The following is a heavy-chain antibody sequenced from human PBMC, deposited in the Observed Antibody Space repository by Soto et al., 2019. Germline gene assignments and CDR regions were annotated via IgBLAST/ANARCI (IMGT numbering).Heavy chain of an antibody. J-gene: IGHJ4*02. CDR1: GGSITTYY. CDR3: ARGRRSGWYHFDS. D-gene: IGHD6-19*01. Sequence: QVQLQESGPGLVKPSETLSLTCTVSGGSITTYYWSWIRQPPGKGLEWIGYIHYEGSTNYNPSLKSRVTILLDTSQNQFSLKLTSVTAADTAVYFCARGRRSGWYHFDSWGQGTLVTVSS. CDR2: IHYEGST. V-gene: IGHV4-59*01.